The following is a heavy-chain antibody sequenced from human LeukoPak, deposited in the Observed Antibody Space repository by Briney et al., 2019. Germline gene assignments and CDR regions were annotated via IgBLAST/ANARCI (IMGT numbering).Heavy chain of an antibody. V-gene: IGHV4-59*01. CDR1: GGSISSYY. D-gene: IGHD6-19*01. J-gene: IGHJ2*01. CDR3: ARGRDSSGWDHWYFDL. CDR2: IYYSGST. Sequence: SETLSLTCTVSGGSISSYYWSWIRQPPGKGLEWIGYIYYSGSTNYNPSLKCRVTISVDTSKNQFSLKLSSVTAADTAVYYCARGRDSSGWDHWYFDLWGRGTLVTVSS.